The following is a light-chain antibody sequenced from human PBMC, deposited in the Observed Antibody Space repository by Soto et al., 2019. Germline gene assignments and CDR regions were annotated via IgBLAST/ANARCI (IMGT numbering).Light chain of an antibody. CDR3: QQYNNWPWT. Sequence: EIVMTQSPATLSVSPGERGTLSCRASQSVSSNLAWYQQKPGQAPRLLIYGASTRATGIPARFSGSRSGTEFTLTISSLQSEDFEVYYCQQYNNWPWTFGQGTKVE. CDR2: GAS. V-gene: IGKV3-15*01. J-gene: IGKJ1*01. CDR1: QSVSSN.